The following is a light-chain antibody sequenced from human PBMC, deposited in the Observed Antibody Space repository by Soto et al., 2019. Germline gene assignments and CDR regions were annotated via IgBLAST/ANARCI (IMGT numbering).Light chain of an antibody. Sequence: DIQMTQSPSSVSASVGDRITITCRASQGISSALAWYQQNPGKAPKLLIYAASSLQSGVPSRFSVSGSGTDFTLTISSLQPEDVATYFCQQGNSFPRTFGKGTKVEIK. CDR1: QGISSA. V-gene: IGKV1-12*01. CDR3: QQGNSFPRT. J-gene: IGKJ1*01. CDR2: AAS.